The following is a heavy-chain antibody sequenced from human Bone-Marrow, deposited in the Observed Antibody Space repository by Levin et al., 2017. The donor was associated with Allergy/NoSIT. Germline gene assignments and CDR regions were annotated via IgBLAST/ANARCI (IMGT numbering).Heavy chain of an antibody. CDR1: GHTLTELS. D-gene: IGHD3-3*01. J-gene: IGHJ4*02. CDR3: ATFSISGVGISSLDF. Sequence: ASVKVSCKVSGHTLTELSVHWVRQALGKGLEWMGGSDPENGERTYAQKFQGRITMTEDTSADTAYMELSSLTSEDTAVYYCATFSISGVGISSLDFWGQGALVTVSS. CDR2: SDPENGER. V-gene: IGHV1-24*01.